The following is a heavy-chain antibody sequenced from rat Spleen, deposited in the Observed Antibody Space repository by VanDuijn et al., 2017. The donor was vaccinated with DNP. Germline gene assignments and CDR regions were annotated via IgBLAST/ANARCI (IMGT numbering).Heavy chain of an antibody. J-gene: IGHJ4*01. D-gene: IGHD4-6*01. V-gene: IGHV2S63*01. CDR1: GFSLTDYS. CDR3: TRDRPALGGVMDA. CDR2: MWSGGST. Sequence: EVQLKESGPGLVQPSQTLSLTCTVSGFSLTDYSVHWVRQPPGKGLEWMGVMWSGGSTAYNSALKSRLSISRDTSKSQVFLKMNSLQTEDTAIYYCTRDRPALGGVMDAWGQGTSVTVSS.